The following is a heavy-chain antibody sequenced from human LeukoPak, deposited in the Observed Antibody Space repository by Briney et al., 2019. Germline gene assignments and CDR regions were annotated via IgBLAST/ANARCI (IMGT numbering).Heavy chain of an antibody. CDR2: IYSGGST. D-gene: IGHD3-10*01. Sequence: GGSLRLSCAASGFTVSSNYMNWVRQAPGKGLEWVSVIYSGGSTYYYDSVKGRFTISRDNSTNTLYLQMNSLRAEDTAVYYCAKHGFGVFEGYWGQGTLVTVSS. CDR1: GFTVSSNY. CDR3: AKHGFGVFEGY. J-gene: IGHJ4*02. V-gene: IGHV3-53*01.